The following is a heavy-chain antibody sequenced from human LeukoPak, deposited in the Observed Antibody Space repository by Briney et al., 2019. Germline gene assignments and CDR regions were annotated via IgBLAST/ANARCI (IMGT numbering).Heavy chain of an antibody. CDR2: IKPNSGGT. J-gene: IGHJ5*02. D-gene: IGHD3-10*01. CDR3: ATNILVRDIINWFDP. V-gene: IGHV1-2*02. CDR1: GYSFSDYY. Sequence: ASVKVSCKASGYSFSDYYMHWVRQAPGQGLEWMGWIKPNSGGTRSAQKLQGRVTMTRDTSIRTAYMELSRLRDEETGVYYCATNILVRDIINWFDPWGQGPLVTVSS.